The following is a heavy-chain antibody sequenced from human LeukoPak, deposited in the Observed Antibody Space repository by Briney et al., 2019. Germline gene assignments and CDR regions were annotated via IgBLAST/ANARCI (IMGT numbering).Heavy chain of an antibody. V-gene: IGHV3-30-3*01. CDR1: GFTFSSYA. D-gene: IGHD3-10*01. J-gene: IGHJ4*02. CDR2: ISYDGSNK. CDR3: ARAANYGSRSYLRSPADY. Sequence: GGSLRLSCAASGFTFSSYAMHWVRQAPGKGLEWVAVISYDGSNKYYADSVKGRFTISRDNSKNTLYLQMNSLRAEDTAVYYCARAANYGSRSYLRSPADYWGQGTLVTVSS.